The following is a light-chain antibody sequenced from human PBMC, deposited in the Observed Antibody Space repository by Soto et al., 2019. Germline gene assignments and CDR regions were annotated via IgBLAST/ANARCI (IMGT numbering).Light chain of an antibody. CDR3: LQSYSSLIT. CDR1: QSISSY. J-gene: IGKJ5*01. Sequence: DIQMTQSPSSLSASVGDRVTITCRASQSISSYLNWYQQKPGKAPKLLIYAASSLQSGAPSRFSGSGSGTDFTLTISSLQPEDFATYYCLQSYSSLITFGQGTRLEIK. V-gene: IGKV1-39*01. CDR2: AAS.